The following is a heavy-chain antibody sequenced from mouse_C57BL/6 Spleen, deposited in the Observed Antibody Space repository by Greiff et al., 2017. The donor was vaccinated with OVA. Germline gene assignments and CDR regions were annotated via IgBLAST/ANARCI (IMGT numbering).Heavy chain of an antibody. CDR3: ARHVGNYYAMDY. CDR2: ISNLAYSI. D-gene: IGHD2-1*01. J-gene: IGHJ4*01. V-gene: IGHV5-15*01. CDR1: GFTFSDYG. Sequence: DVMLVESGGGLVQPGGSLKLSCAASGFTFSDYGMAWVRQAPRKGPEWVAFISNLAYSIYYADTVTGRFTISRENAKNTLYLEMSSLRSEDTAMYYCARHVGNYYAMDYWGQGTSVTVSS.